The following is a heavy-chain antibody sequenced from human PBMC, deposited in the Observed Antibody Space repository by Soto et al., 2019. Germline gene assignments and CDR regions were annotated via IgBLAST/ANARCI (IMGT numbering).Heavy chain of an antibody. Sequence: LSLTCTVSGGSISSGDYYWSWIRQPPGKGLEWIGYIYYSGSTYYNPSLKSRVTISVDTSKNQFSLKLSSVTAADTAVYYCARVAGNYYDRATSYFDYWGQGTLVTVSS. D-gene: IGHD3-22*01. J-gene: IGHJ4*02. V-gene: IGHV4-30-4*01. CDR2: IYYSGST. CDR1: GGSISSGDYY. CDR3: ARVAGNYYDRATSYFDY.